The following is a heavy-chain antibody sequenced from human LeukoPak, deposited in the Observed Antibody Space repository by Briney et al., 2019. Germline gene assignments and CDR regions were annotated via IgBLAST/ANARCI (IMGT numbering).Heavy chain of an antibody. CDR3: ARVGGGSSGWYSSPFDY. CDR2: IYYSGST. J-gene: IGHJ4*02. CDR1: GGSISSYY. Sequence: SETLSLTCTVSGGSISSYYWSWIRQPPGKGLEWIGYIYYSGSTNYNPSLKSRVTISVDTSKNQFSLKLSSVTAADTAVYYCARVGGGSSGWYSSPFDYWGQGTLVTVSS. D-gene: IGHD6-19*01. V-gene: IGHV4-59*01.